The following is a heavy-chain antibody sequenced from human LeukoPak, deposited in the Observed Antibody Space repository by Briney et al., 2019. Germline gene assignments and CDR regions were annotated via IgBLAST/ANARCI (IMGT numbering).Heavy chain of an antibody. CDR1: GFSFSSYA. CDR3: AKAPVTSCRGAFCYPFDY. CDR2: MSSSDDGR. J-gene: IGHJ4*02. D-gene: IGHD2-15*01. Sequence: GGSLRLSCATSGFSFSSYAMGWVRQAPGRGLEWVSAMSSSDDGRYYAASVRGRFTISRDTSRSTLYLQMNSLRAEDAAVYYCAKAPVTSCRGAFCYPFDYWGQGTLVTVSS. V-gene: IGHV3-23*01.